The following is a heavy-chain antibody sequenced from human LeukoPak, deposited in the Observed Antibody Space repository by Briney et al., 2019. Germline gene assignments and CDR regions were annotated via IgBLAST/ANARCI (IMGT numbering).Heavy chain of an antibody. CDR3: AADGPADLFDGSEDPPRDAFEI. D-gene: IGHD3-22*01. CDR2: MNPNSGNT. V-gene: IGHV1-8*01. Sequence: GASVKVSCKASGYTFTSYDINWVRQATGQGLEWMAWMNPNSGNTGYAQRFQGRVTMTRNTSISTAYMELSSLRSEDTAVFYCAADGPADLFDGSEDPPRDAFEIWGQGTMVTVSS. CDR1: GYTFTSYD. J-gene: IGHJ3*02.